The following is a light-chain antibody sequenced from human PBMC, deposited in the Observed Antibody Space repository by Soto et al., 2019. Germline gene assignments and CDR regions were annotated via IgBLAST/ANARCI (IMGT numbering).Light chain of an antibody. J-gene: IGKJ4*01. Sequence: EIVFTQSPTTPSLSPGERATPPRRASQSVSSYLAWYQQKPGQAPRLLIYDASNRATGIPARFSGSGSGTDFTLTISSLEPEDFAVYYCQQRSNWLTFGGGTKVDIK. CDR2: DAS. CDR1: QSVSSY. CDR3: QQRSNWLT. V-gene: IGKV3-11*01.